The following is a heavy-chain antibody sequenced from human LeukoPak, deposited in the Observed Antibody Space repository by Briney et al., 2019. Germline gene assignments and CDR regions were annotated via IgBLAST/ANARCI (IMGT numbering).Heavy chain of an antibody. CDR1: GFSFSTSW. J-gene: IGHJ3*02. CDR3: VRDTGRPRLAFDI. Sequence: GSLRLSCAASGFSFSTSWMHWVRQAPGKGLEWIGNVYYTGSTSYNASLKSRATISLDTSENHFSLSLSSVTVADTAVYYCVRDTGRPRLAFDIWGRGTGVTVSS. CDR2: VYYTGST. D-gene: IGHD6-19*01. V-gene: IGHV4-4*02.